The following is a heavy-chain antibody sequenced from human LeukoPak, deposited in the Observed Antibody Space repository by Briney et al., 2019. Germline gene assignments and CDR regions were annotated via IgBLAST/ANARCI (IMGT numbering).Heavy chain of an antibody. CDR1: GFTFSSYA. J-gene: IGHJ4*02. V-gene: IGHV3-23*01. CDR3: AKGGPHYGSGSYYALDY. Sequence: PGGSLRLSCAASGFTFSSYAMSWVRQAPGKGLEWVSAISGSGGSTYYADSVKGRFTISRDNSKNTLYLQMNSLRAEDTAVYYCAKGGPHYGSGSYYALDYWGQGTLVTVSS. D-gene: IGHD3-10*01. CDR2: ISGSGGST.